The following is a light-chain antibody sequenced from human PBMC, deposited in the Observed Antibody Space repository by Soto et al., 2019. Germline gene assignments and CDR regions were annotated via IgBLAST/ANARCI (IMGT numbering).Light chain of an antibody. Sequence: EIVLTQSPATLSLSPGQRATLSCRASQSVSSNLAWYQQKPGQAPRLLIYQTSIRAAGIPARFSATGSETDFTLTISGLQSEDSAVYFCQQYNNWPFSFGQGTRLEI. CDR2: QTS. V-gene: IGKV3D-15*01. CDR1: QSVSSN. CDR3: QQYNNWPFS. J-gene: IGKJ5*01.